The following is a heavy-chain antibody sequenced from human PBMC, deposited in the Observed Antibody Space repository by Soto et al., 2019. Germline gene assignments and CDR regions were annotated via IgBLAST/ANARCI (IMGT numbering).Heavy chain of an antibody. CDR2: ISYDGSNK. D-gene: IGHD6-13*01. V-gene: IGHV3-30*03. J-gene: IGHJ1*01. CDR3: AVPPYGSSSWYGYFQH. CDR1: GFTFSSCG. Sequence: QVQLVESGGGVVQPGRSLRLSCAASGFTFSSCGMHWVRQAPGKGLEWVAVISYDGSNKYYADSVKGRFTISRDNSKNTLYLQMNSLRAEYTAVYYCAVPPYGSSSWYGYFQHWGQGTLVTVSS.